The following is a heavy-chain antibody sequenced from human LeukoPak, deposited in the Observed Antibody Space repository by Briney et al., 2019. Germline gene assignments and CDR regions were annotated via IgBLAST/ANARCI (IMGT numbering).Heavy chain of an antibody. CDR2: ISAYNGNT. CDR1: GYTFTSYG. Sequence: ASVKVSCKASGYTFTSYGISWVRQAPGQGLEWMGWISAYNGNTNYAQKLQGRVTMTTDTSTSTAYMELRSLRSDDTAVYYCARFLDYYDSSGYRAYYFDYWGQGTLVTVSS. V-gene: IGHV1-18*01. D-gene: IGHD3-22*01. J-gene: IGHJ4*02. CDR3: ARFLDYYDSSGYRAYYFDY.